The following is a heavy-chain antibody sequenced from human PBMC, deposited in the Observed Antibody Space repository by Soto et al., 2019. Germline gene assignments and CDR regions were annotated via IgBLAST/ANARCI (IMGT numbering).Heavy chain of an antibody. CDR1: GYALTELS. Sequence: GASVKVSCKVSGYALTELSMHWVRQAPGKGLEWMGGFDPQDDERIYAQKFQGRVTMTEDTSTDTAYMELSSLRSEDTAVYYCATLGWRNIEGSFFDYWGQGTPVTGSS. V-gene: IGHV1-24*01. J-gene: IGHJ4*02. CDR3: ATLGWRNIEGSFFDY. CDR2: FDPQDDER. D-gene: IGHD2-15*01.